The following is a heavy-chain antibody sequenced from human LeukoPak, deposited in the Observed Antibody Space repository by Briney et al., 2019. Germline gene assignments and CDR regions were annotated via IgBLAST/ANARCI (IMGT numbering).Heavy chain of an antibody. CDR3: ASDYSVGAIYHFDY. CDR1: GGTFISYA. CDR2: IIPIFGTA. V-gene: IGHV1-69*01. D-gene: IGHD1-26*01. J-gene: IGHJ4*02. Sequence: GASVKVSCKASGGTFISYAISWVRQAPGQGLEWMGGIIPIFGTANYAQKFQGRVTITEDESTSTAYMELSSLRSEDTAVYYCASDYSVGAIYHFDYWGQGTLVTVSS.